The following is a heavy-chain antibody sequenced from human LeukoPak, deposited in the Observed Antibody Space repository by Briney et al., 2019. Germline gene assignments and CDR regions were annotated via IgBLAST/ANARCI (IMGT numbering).Heavy chain of an antibody. J-gene: IGHJ4*02. Sequence: GGSLRLSCVASGFSFSDYAMTWVRQAPGKGLEWVSGISATSGSTFYADSVEGRFTIFRDNSKNTLELQMNSLRAEDTAMYYCARGGYCTNGVCFAYVDFDYWGQGTLVTVSS. CDR2: ISATSGST. CDR3: ARGGYCTNGVCFAYVDFDY. CDR1: GFSFSDYA. D-gene: IGHD2-8*01. V-gene: IGHV3-23*01.